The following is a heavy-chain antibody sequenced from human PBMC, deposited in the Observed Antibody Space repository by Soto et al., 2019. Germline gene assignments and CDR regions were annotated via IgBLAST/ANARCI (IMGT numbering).Heavy chain of an antibody. CDR3: TAGLSNDYYIFDY. D-gene: IGHD3-10*01. CDR1: GFTFGNVW. Sequence: GRSIRLPCAAAGFTFGNVWFSWVRKAPGKGLEWVGRIKSKNDGGTTDYAAPVKDRFTISKDDSKDTLYLQMNSLKTEDTAVYYCTAGLSNDYYIFDYWVQGTPVTGFS. J-gene: IGHJ4*02. CDR2: IKSKNDGGTT. V-gene: IGHV3-15*01.